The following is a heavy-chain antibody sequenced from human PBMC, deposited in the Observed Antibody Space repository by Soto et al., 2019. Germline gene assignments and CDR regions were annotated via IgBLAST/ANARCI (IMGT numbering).Heavy chain of an antibody. V-gene: IGHV3-33*01. D-gene: IGHD5-18*01. J-gene: IGHJ6*02. CDR2: IWYDGSHK. CDR3: ARQYSIFNIGYTVGLGMDV. CDR1: GFTFRNDD. Sequence: AGGSLRLSCAASGFTFRNDDTHWVGQAPGKGLEWVSVIWYDGSHKYYADSVKGRFTISRDNSNTTVFLQMDSLRAEDTAVYHCARQYSIFNIGYTVGLGMDVWGQGTTVTVSS.